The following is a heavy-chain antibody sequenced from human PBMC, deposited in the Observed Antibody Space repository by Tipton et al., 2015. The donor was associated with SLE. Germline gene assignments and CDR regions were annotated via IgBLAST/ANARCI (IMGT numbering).Heavy chain of an antibody. CDR3: TRDQTTMIVVVTDY. Sequence: SLRLSCTASGFTFGDYAMSWFRQAPGKGLEWVGFIRSKAYGGTTEYAASVKGRFTISRDDSKSIAYLQMNSLKTEDTAVYYCTRDQTTMIVVVTDYWGQGPLVPVSS. CDR2: IRSKAYGGTT. D-gene: IGHD3-22*01. CDR1: GFTFGDYA. V-gene: IGHV3-49*03. J-gene: IGHJ4*02.